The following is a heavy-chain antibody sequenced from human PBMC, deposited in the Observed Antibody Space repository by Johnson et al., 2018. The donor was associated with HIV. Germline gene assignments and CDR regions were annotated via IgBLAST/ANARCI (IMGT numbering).Heavy chain of an antibody. Sequence: VQLVESGGGLVQPGGSLRLSCAASGFLFSSQWMSWVRQAPGKGLVWVSRINSDGSSTTYADPVKGRFTISRDNAKNTLYLQLNSLRAEDTAVYYCAKDSSGSFVIPSGAFDIWGQGTMVTVSS. CDR1: GFLFSSQW. D-gene: IGHD1-26*01. V-gene: IGHV3-74*01. CDR3: AKDSSGSFVIPSGAFDI. CDR2: INSDGSST. J-gene: IGHJ3*02.